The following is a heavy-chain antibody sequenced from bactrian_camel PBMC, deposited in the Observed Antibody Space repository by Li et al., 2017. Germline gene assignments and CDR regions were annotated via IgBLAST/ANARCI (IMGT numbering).Heavy chain of an antibody. CDR3: AADEMGCIENVY. D-gene: IGHD1*01. J-gene: IGHJ4*01. V-gene: IGHV3S1*01. CDR1: GFTFSNYW. CDR2: IPSSGTT. Sequence: VQLVESGGGLVQPGGPLRLSCAVSGFTFSNYWMYWVRQAPGKGLEWVSSIPSSGTTYYSDSVKGRFTIFKDNAKNTLYLQMNSLKPEDTAMYYCAADEMGCIENVYRGQGTQVTVS.